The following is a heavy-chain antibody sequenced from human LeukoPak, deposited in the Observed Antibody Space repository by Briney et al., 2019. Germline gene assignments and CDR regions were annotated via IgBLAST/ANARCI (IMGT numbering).Heavy chain of an antibody. CDR3: ARDGAAASLKRLSRPNDWFDP. Sequence: ASVKVSCKASGYTFNSYGISWVRQAPGQGPEWMGWISAYNGNTNYAQKFQGRVTMTTDTSTSTAYMELRSLRSDDTAVYYCARDGAAASLKRLSRPNDWFDPWGQGTLVTVSS. CDR1: GYTFNSYG. V-gene: IGHV1-18*01. J-gene: IGHJ5*02. D-gene: IGHD3-16*02. CDR2: ISAYNGNT.